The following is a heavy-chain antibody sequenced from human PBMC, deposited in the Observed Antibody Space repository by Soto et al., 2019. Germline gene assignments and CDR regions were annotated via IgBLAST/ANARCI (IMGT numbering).Heavy chain of an antibody. CDR2: MSGSGGRR. Sequence: EVQLLESGGGLVQPGGSLRLSCAASGFTFSSYAMSWVRQAPGKGLEWVSAMSGSGGRRDYADSVKGRFTISRDKSKNTLYLQMNSLRVEDTAVYYCAAGIDFYGSGSYSDYWGQGPLVNGSS. J-gene: IGHJ4*02. CDR1: GFTFSSYA. V-gene: IGHV3-23*01. D-gene: IGHD3-10*01. CDR3: AAGIDFYGSGSYSDY.